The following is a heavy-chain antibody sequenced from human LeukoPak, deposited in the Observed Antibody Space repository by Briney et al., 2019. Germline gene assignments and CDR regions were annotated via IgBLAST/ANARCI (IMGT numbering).Heavy chain of an antibody. V-gene: IGHV4-59*04. J-gene: IGHJ4*02. CDR2: IYYRGVT. CDR1: GFTVSSNY. CDR3: ASETGSYSPFDF. D-gene: IGHD1-26*01. Sequence: PGGSLRLSCAASGFTVSSNYMSWVRQPPGKGLEWIGNIYYRGVTYYNPSLKSRVTISTDTSKNHFSLRLSSVTAADTAVYYCASETGSYSPFDFWGQGTLVTVSS.